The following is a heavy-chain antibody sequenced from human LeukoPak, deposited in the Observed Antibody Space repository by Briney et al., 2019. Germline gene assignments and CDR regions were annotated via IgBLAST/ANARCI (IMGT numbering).Heavy chain of an antibody. J-gene: IGHJ4*02. Sequence: SETLSLTCTVSGGSISGYYWSWIRQPPGKGLEWIGYIYYSGSTSYNPSLKSRVTISVDTSKNQFSLKLSSVTAADTAVYYCARGFVDIVATIPYYFDYWGQGTLATVSS. D-gene: IGHD5-12*01. CDR3: ARGFVDIVATIPYYFDY. V-gene: IGHV4-59*01. CDR2: IYYSGST. CDR1: GGSISGYY.